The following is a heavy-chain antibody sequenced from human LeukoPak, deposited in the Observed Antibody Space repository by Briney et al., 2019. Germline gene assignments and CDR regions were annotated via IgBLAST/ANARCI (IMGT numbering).Heavy chain of an antibody. Sequence: PGGSLRLSCAASGFTASSYYMTWVRQAPGKGLESVSVIYSDGSTYYADSMKGRFAISRDSSKNTLFLQMNSLRAEDTAVYYCARSYSNHLFGMDVWGQGTTVTVS. CDR1: GFTASSYY. V-gene: IGHV3-66*01. CDR2: IYSDGST. D-gene: IGHD4-11*01. J-gene: IGHJ6*02. CDR3: ARSYSNHLFGMDV.